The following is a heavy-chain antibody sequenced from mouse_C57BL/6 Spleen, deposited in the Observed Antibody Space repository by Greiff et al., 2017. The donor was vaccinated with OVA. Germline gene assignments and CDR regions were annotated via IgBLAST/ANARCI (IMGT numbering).Heavy chain of an antibody. D-gene: IGHD3-2*02. J-gene: IGHJ2*01. CDR2: IYPGDGDT. CDR3: ARRDSSGYVIFDY. Sequence: VQLQQSGPELVKPGASVKISCKASGYAFSSSWMNWVKQRPGKGLEWIGRIYPGDGDTNYNGKFKGKATLTADKSSSTAYMQLSSLTSEDSAVYFCARRDSSGYVIFDYWGQGTTLTVSS. CDR1: GYAFSSSW. V-gene: IGHV1-82*01.